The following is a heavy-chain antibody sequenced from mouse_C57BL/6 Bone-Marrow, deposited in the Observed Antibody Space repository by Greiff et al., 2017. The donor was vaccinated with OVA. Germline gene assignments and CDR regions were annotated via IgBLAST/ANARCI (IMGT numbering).Heavy chain of an antibody. V-gene: IGHV14-4*01. CDR1: GFNIKDDY. Sequence: EVQLQQPGAELVRPGASVKLSCTASGFNIKDDYMHWVKQRPEQGLEWIGWIDPENGDTEYASKFQGKATITADTSSNTAYLQLSSLTSEDTAVYYCTSYGNLDYWGQGTTLTVSS. J-gene: IGHJ2*01. CDR2: IDPENGDT. D-gene: IGHD2-1*01. CDR3: TSYGNLDY.